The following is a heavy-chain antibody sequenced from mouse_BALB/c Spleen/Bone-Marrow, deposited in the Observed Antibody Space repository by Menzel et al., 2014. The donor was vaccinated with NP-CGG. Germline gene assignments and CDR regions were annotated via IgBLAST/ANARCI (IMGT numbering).Heavy chain of an antibody. CDR3: TRVMDY. V-gene: IGHV6-6*02. CDR1: GFTFSNYW. CDR2: IRLKSNNYAT. Sequence: EVNVVESGGGLAQPGGSMKLSCVASGFTFSNYWMNWVRQSPEKGLEWVAEIRLKSNNYATHYAESVKGRFTISRDDSKSSVYLQMNNLRAEDTGIYYCTRVMDYWGQGTSVTVSS. J-gene: IGHJ4*01.